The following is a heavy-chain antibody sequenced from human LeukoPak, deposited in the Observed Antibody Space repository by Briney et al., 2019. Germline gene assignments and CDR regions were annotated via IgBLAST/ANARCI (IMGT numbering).Heavy chain of an antibody. D-gene: IGHD6-19*01. CDR3: ARDRGYSSGWFYYYYSMDV. J-gene: IGHJ6*02. Sequence: ASVKVSCKASGYTFTGYYMHWVRQAPGQGLEWMGWINPNSGGTNYAQKFQGWVTMTRDTSISTAYMELSRLRSDDTAVYYCARDRGYSSGWFYYYYSMDVWGQGTTVTVSS. CDR1: GYTFTGYY. V-gene: IGHV1-2*04. CDR2: INPNSGGT.